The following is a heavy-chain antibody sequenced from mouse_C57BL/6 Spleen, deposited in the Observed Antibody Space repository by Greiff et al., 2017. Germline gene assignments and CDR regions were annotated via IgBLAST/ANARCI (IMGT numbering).Heavy chain of an antibody. J-gene: IGHJ3*01. CDR3: AKSTMVTTNWFAY. D-gene: IGHD2-2*01. CDR1: GYTFTSYW. V-gene: IGHV1-59*01. CDR2: IDPSDSYT. Sequence: VQLQQSGAELVRPGTSVKLSCKASGYTFTSYWMHWVKQRPGQGLEWIGGIDPSDSYTNYNQKFKGKATLTVDTSSSTAYMQLSSLTSVDSAVYYFAKSTMVTTNWFAYWGQGTLVTVSA.